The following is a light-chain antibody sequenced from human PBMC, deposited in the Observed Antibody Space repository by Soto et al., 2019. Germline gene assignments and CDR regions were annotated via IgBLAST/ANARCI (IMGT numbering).Light chain of an antibody. CDR1: QSLLDSDDGNTY. CDR3: MQRREFPLA. Sequence: DIVMTQTPLSLPVTPGEPASISCRSSQSLLDSDDGNTYLDWYLQKPGQSPQLLIYTVSYRASGVPDRFSGSGSGTDFTLKISRVEAEDVGVYFCMQRREFPLAFGGGTKVEIK. V-gene: IGKV2-40*01. CDR2: TVS. J-gene: IGKJ4*01.